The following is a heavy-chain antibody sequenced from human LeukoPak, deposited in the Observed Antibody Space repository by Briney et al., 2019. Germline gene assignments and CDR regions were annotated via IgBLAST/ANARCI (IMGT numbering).Heavy chain of an antibody. CDR3: ARDGSGITMVRGVFYDY. CDR2: ISAYNGNT. D-gene: IGHD3-10*01. J-gene: IGHJ4*02. Sequence: ASVKVSCKASGYTFTSYGISWVRQAPGQGLEWMGWISAYNGNTNYAQKLQGRVTMTTDTSTSTAYVELRSLRSDDTAVYYCARDGSGITMVRGVFYDYWGQGTLVTVSS. V-gene: IGHV1-18*01. CDR1: GYTFTSYG.